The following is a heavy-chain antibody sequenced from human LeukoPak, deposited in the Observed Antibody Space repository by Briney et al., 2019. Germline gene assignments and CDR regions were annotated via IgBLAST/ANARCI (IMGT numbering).Heavy chain of an antibody. CDR1: GGSISSSTYY. D-gene: IGHD3-22*01. CDR2: INYRGST. J-gene: IGHJ4*02. Sequence: SETLSLTCTVSGGSISSSTYYWGWIRQPPGKGLEWIGSINYRGSTYYNPSLKSRVTISVDTSKTQFSLKLSSVTAADTAVYYCARYGEYYYDTSGYYVRGYFDSWGQGTLVTVSS. V-gene: IGHV4-39*01. CDR3: ARYGEYYYDTSGYYVRGYFDS.